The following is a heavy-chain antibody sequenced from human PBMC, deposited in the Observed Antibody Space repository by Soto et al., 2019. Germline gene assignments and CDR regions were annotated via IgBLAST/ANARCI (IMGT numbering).Heavy chain of an antibody. CDR3: ARDDYTFGVY. CDR2: IGPYSNTI. D-gene: IGHD3-16*01. Sequence: GGSLRLSCAASGFSFRDYFMSWIRQAPGKGLEWVSYIGPYSNTIYYADSVKGRFTISRDDATNSLYLHMNSLTTEDTAVYYCARDDYTFGVYWGQGTPVTVSS. J-gene: IGHJ4*02. V-gene: IGHV3-11*01. CDR1: GFSFRDYF.